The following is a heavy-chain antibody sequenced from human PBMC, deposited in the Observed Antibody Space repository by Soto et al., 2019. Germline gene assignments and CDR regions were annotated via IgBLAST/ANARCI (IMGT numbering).Heavy chain of an antibody. J-gene: IGHJ4*02. CDR1: GFTFSSYA. D-gene: IGHD3-3*01. Sequence: GGSLRLSCAASGFTFSSYAMHWVRQAPGKGLEWVAVISYDGRNKYCADSVKGRFTISRDNSKNTLYLQMNSLRADDTAVYYCAREIERLLGYWGQGTLVTVSS. CDR2: ISYDGRNK. V-gene: IGHV3-30*04. CDR3: AREIERLLGY.